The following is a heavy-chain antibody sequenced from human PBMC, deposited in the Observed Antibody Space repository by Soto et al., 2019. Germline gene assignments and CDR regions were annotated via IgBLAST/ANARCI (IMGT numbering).Heavy chain of an antibody. CDR2: ISSSSSYI. CDR3: ARGTEYYYGSADYMDV. V-gene: IGHV3-21*01. D-gene: IGHD3-10*01. J-gene: IGHJ6*03. Sequence: GGSLRLSCAASGFTFSSYSMNWVRQAPGKGLEWVSSISSSSSYIYYADSVKGRFTISRDNAKNSLYLQMNSLRAEDTAVYYCARGTEYYYGSADYMDVWGKGTTVTVSS. CDR1: GFTFSSYS.